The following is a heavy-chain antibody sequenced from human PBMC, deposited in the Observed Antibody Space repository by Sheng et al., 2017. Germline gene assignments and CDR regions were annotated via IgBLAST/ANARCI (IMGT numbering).Heavy chain of an antibody. J-gene: IGHJ6*03. CDR1: GYTFTSYG. D-gene: IGHD3-10*01. Sequence: QVQLVQSGAEVKKPGASVKVSCKASGYTFTSYGISWVRQAPGQGLEWMGWISAYNGNTNYAQKLQGRVTMTTDTSTSTAYMELSSLRSEDTAVYYCARKVVTMVRGVIIEAYMDVWGKGTTVTVSS. CDR3: ARKVVTMVRGVIIEAYMDV. V-gene: IGHV1-18*01. CDR2: ISAYNGNT.